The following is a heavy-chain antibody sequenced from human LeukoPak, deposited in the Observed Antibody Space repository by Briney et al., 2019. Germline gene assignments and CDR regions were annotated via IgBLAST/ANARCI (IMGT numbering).Heavy chain of an antibody. CDR2: IGTAGDT. CDR1: GFTFSSYD. D-gene: IGHD6-13*01. CDR3: ARGSSSWLRGAFDI. V-gene: IGHV3-13*01. J-gene: IGHJ3*02. Sequence: GGSLRLSCAASGFTFSSYDMHWVRQATGKGLDWVSAIGTAGDTYYPGSVKGRFTISRENAKNSLYLQMNSLRAGDTAVYYCARGSSSWLRGAFDIWGQGTMVTVSS.